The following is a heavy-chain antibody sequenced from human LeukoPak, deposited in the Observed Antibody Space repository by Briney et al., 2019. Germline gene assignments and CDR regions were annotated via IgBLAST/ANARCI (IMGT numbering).Heavy chain of an antibody. Sequence: ASVKVSCKASGYTFTGYYMHWVRQAPGQGLEWMGWINPNSGGTNYAQKFQGRVTMTRDTSISTAYMELSRLRSDDTAVYYCAGELDYYDSSGPFRGWGQGTLVTVSS. J-gene: IGHJ4*02. V-gene: IGHV1-2*02. CDR1: GYTFTGYY. CDR3: AGELDYYDSSGPFRG. CDR2: INPNSGGT. D-gene: IGHD3-22*01.